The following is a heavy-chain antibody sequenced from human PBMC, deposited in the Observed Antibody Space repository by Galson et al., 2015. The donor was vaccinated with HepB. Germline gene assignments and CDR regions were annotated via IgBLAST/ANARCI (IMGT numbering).Heavy chain of an antibody. V-gene: IGHV6-1*01. CDR3: ARETPQNPLGIAVAGTLPHAFDI. Sequence: CAISGDSVSSNSAAWNWIRQSPSRGLEWLGRTYYRSKWYNDYAVSVKSRITINPDTSKNQFSLQLNSVTPEDTAVYYCARETPQNPLGIAVAGTLPHAFDIWGQGTMVTVSS. J-gene: IGHJ3*02. D-gene: IGHD6-19*01. CDR1: GDSVSSNSAA. CDR2: TYYRSKWYN.